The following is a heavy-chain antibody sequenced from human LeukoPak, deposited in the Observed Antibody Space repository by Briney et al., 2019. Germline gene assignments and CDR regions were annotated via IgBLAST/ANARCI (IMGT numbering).Heavy chain of an antibody. CDR3: ARSGSSSWY. Sequence: SETLSLTCTVSGGSIGSYYWSWIRQPPGKGLEWIGYIYYSGSTNYNPSLKSRVTISVDTSKNQFSLKLSSVTAADTAVYYCARSGSSSWYWGQGTLVTVSS. CDR1: GGSIGSYY. J-gene: IGHJ4*02. V-gene: IGHV4-59*01. CDR2: IYYSGST. D-gene: IGHD6-13*01.